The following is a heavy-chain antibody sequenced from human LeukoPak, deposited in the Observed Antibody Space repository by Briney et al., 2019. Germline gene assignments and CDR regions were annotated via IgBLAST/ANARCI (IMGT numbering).Heavy chain of an antibody. J-gene: IGHJ6*02. CDR1: GFTVSSTF. D-gene: IGHD3-10*01. CDR2: IYTGGGT. Sequence: GGSLRLSCAVFGFTVSSTFVNWFRQAPGKGLEWVSVIYTGGGTYYADSVKGRFTISRDNSKNTLYLQMNRLRAEDTALYYCATGTKLSSYGMDVWGQGTTVTVSS. V-gene: IGHV3-66*01. CDR3: ATGTKLSSYGMDV.